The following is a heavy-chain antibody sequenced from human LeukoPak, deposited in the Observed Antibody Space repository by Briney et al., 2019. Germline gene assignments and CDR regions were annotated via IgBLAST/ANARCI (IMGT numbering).Heavy chain of an antibody. CDR1: GFTFSSYG. D-gene: IGHD3-10*01. CDR2: ISSSDSLK. Sequence: PGGSLRLSRAASGFTFSSYGMNWVRQAPGEGLEWVSYISSSDSLKYYADSVKGRFTISRDNAKNSLYLQMNSLRAEDTAVYYCAREDYYGSGSYMRYFYYYDMDVWGKGTTVTVSS. J-gene: IGHJ6*04. V-gene: IGHV3-48*03. CDR3: AREDYYGSGSYMRYFYYYDMDV.